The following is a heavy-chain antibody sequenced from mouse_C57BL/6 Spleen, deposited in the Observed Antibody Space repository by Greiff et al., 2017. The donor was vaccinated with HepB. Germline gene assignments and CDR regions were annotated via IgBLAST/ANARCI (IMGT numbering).Heavy chain of an antibody. J-gene: IGHJ3*01. CDR3: AREYDYDGTWFAY. CDR2: ISYDGSN. CDR1: GYSITSGYY. V-gene: IGHV3-6*01. Sequence: EVQRVESGPGLVKPSQSLSLTCSVTGYSITSGYYWNWIRQFPGNKLEWMGYISYDGSNNYNPSLKNRISITRDTSKNQFFLKLNSVTTEDTATYYCAREYDYDGTWFAYWGQGTLVTVSA. D-gene: IGHD2-4*01.